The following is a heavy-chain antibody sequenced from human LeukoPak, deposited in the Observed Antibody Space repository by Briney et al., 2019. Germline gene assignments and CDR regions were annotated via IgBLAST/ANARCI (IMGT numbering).Heavy chain of an antibody. CDR3: AKGVDGSRYYFDY. CDR1: GFTFSGYA. V-gene: IGHV3-23*01. CDR2: ISGSGGST. D-gene: IGHD2-2*01. Sequence: GGPLRLSCAASGFTFSGYAMSWVRQAPGKGLEWVSAISGSGGSTYYADSVKGRFTISRDNSKNTLYLQMNSLRAEDTAVYYCAKGVDGSRYYFDYWGQGTLVTVSS. J-gene: IGHJ4*02.